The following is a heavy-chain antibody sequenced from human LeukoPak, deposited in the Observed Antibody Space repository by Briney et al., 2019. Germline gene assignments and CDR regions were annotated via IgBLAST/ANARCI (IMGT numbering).Heavy chain of an antibody. J-gene: IGHJ3*02. D-gene: IGHD1-1*01. V-gene: IGHV4-59*08. CDR1: GGSISGYY. CDR2: VYSSGNT. CDR3: ARPIMYNWNVDAFDI. Sequence: TSETLSLTCTVSGGSISGYYCSWVRQPPGKEMEWIGYVYSSGNTNYNPSLKSRVTISVDTSKNQFSLKLSSVTAADTAVYYCARPIMYNWNVDAFDIWGQGTMVTVSS.